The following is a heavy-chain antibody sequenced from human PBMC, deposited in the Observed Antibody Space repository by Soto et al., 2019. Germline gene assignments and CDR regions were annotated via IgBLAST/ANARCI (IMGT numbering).Heavy chain of an antibody. V-gene: IGHV3-33*01. Sequence: QVQLVESGGGVVQPGRSLRLSCAASGFTFSSYGMHWVRQAPGKGLEWVAVIWYDGSNKYYADSVKGRFTIFRDNSKNTLYLQMNSLRDEDTAVYYCARNIGTPPRHFDYWGQGTLVTVSS. CDR3: ARNIGTPPRHFDY. CDR1: GFTFSSYG. CDR2: IWYDGSNK. D-gene: IGHD6-13*01. J-gene: IGHJ4*02.